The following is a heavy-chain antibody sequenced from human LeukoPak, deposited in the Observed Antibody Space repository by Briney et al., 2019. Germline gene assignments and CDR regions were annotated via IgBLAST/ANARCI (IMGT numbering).Heavy chain of an antibody. J-gene: IGHJ4*02. CDR2: MSEDGNEI. D-gene: IGHD2-2*01. CDR3: ARPRGCGSARCNNFDY. Sequence: TGGSLRLSCAASGFTFSSYWMSWVRQAPGKGLEWVAKMSEDGNEIFYVDSVKGRFTISRDNTKKSLYLQLNSLRPEDSAVYYCARPRGCGSARCNNFDYWGQGTLVTVSS. V-gene: IGHV3-7*01. CDR1: GFTFSSYW.